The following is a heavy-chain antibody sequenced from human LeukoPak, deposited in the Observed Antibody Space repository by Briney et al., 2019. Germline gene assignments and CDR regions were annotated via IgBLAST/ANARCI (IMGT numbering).Heavy chain of an antibody. Sequence: GASVKVSCKASGYTFTSYGISWVRQAPGQGLEWMGWISAYNGNTNYAQKLQGRVTMTTDTSTSTAYMELRSLRSDDTAVYYCARVGDGYNFMEYFQHWGQGTLVTVSS. V-gene: IGHV1-18*01. CDR3: ARVGDGYNFMEYFQH. D-gene: IGHD5-24*01. CDR1: GYTFTSYG. J-gene: IGHJ1*01. CDR2: ISAYNGNT.